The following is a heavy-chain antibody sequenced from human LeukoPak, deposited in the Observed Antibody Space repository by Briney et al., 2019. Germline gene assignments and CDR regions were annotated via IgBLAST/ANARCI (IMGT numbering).Heavy chain of an antibody. CDR3: AKDPAIVVVVAAHFDY. D-gene: IGHD2-15*01. J-gene: IGHJ4*02. V-gene: IGHV3-23*01. CDR2: ISGSGGST. CDR1: GFTFSSYA. Sequence: GGPLRLSCAASGFTFSSYAMSWVRQAPGKGLEWVSAISGSGGSTYYADSVKGRFTISRDNSKNTLYLQVNSLRAEDTAVYYCAKDPAIVVVVAAHFDYWGQGTLVTVSS.